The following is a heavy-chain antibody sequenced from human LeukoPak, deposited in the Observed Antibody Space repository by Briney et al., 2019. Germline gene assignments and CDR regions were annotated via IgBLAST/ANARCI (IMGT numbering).Heavy chain of an antibody. V-gene: IGHV3-23*01. Sequence: GGSLRLSCAASGFTFSSYAMSWVRQAPGKGLEWVSAITDSGGSTYYADSVKGRFTISRDNSKNMMYLQMNSLRAEDTAVYYCARDSSGWSKNYWGQGTLVTVSS. CDR2: ITDSGGST. D-gene: IGHD6-19*01. CDR1: GFTFSSYA. J-gene: IGHJ4*02. CDR3: ARDSSGWSKNY.